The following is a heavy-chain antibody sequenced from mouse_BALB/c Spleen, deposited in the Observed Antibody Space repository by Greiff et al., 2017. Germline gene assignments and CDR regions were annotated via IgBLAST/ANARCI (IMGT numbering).Heavy chain of an antibody. J-gene: IGHJ4*01. CDR3: ATVGAYYGNPYAMDY. CDR1: GFNIKDTY. Sequence: VQLQQSGAELVKPGASVKLSCTASGFNIKDTYMHWVKQRPEQGLEWIGRIDPANGNTKYDPKFQGKATITADTSSNTAYLQLSSLTSEDTAVYYCATVGAYYGNPYAMDYWGQGTSVTVSS. D-gene: IGHD2-10*01. V-gene: IGHV14-3*02. CDR2: IDPANGNT.